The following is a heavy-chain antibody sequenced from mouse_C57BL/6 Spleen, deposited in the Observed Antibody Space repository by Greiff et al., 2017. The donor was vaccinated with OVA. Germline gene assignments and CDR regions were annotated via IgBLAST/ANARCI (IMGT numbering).Heavy chain of an antibody. V-gene: IGHV1-55*01. CDR1: GYTFTSYW. D-gene: IGHD1-1*01. Sequence: QVHVKQPGAELVKPGASVKMSCKASGYTFTSYWITWVKQRPGQGLEWIGDIYPGSGSTNYNEKFKSKATLTVDTSSSTAYMQLSSLTSEDSAVYYCARGYYGSSSYYFDYWGQGTTLTVSS. CDR2: IYPGSGST. J-gene: IGHJ2*01. CDR3: ARGYYGSSSYYFDY.